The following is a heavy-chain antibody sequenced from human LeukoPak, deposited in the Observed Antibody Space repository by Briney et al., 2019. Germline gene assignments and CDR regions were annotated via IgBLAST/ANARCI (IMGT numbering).Heavy chain of an antibody. J-gene: IGHJ4*02. V-gene: IGHV3-74*01. D-gene: IGHD2-2*01. CDR1: GFTFSTYW. CDR2: IKGDGSVT. Sequence: GGSLRLSCAASGFTFSTYWMHWVRQDPEKGLMSVSHIKGDGSVTAYADSVKGRFTISRDNAKNMLYLQMYSLRVKDTAVYYCTRGCSSTKCPADYWGQGTLVTVSA. CDR3: TRGCSSTKCPADY.